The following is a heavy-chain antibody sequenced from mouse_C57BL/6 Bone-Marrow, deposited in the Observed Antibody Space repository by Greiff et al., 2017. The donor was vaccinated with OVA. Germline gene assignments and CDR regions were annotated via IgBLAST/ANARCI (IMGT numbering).Heavy chain of an antibody. CDR1: GYTFTGYW. CDR3: ASYYGDWYIDV. V-gene: IGHV1-9*01. D-gene: IGHD1-1*02. Sequence: QVQLQQSGAELMKPGASVKLSCKATGYTFTGYWIEWVKQRPGHGLEWIGEILPGSGSTNYNEKFKGKATFTADTSSNTAYMQLSSLTTDDFSIYYCASYYGDWYIDVWGTGTTVTVSS. J-gene: IGHJ1*03. CDR2: ILPGSGST.